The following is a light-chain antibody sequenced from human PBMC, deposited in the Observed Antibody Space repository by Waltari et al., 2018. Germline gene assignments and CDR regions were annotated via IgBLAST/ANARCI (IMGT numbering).Light chain of an antibody. CDR3: QTGGQGTWV. CDR2: INSDGSQ. CDR1: SGHSSNV. Sequence: QLVLPQSPSPSASLGASGKLTCTRSSGHSSNVIPWHPQTPQRGPRDLLKINSDGSQSKGDGIPDRFSRSRAGAERSVTISGLQAEDEADYYCQTGGQGTWVFGRGTKLTVL. V-gene: IGLV4-69*01. J-gene: IGLJ3*02.